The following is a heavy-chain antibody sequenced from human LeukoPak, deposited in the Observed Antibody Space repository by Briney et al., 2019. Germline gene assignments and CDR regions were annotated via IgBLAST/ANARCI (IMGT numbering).Heavy chain of an antibody. CDR3: ARGRRMKAMVRGVITDYYGMDV. V-gene: IGHV1-2*04. Sequence: ASVKVSCKASGYIFTGYYMHWVRQAPGQGLEWMGWINPNSGGTNYAQKFQGWVTMTRDTSISTAYMEPSRLRSDDTAVYYCARGRRMKAMVRGVITDYYGMDVWGKGTTVTVSS. D-gene: IGHD3-10*01. CDR2: INPNSGGT. J-gene: IGHJ6*04. CDR1: GYIFTGYY.